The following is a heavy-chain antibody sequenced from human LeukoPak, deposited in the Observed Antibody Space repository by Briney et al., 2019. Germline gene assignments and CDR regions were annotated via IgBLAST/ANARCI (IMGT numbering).Heavy chain of an antibody. Sequence: PSETLSLTCTVSGGSISSGGYYWSWIRQHPGKGLEWIGYIYYSGITYYNPSLKSRATISVDTSKNQFSLKLSSVTAADTAVYYCARDRLEHGLCFGPWGQGILVTVSS. CDR2: IYYSGIT. CDR3: ARDRLEHGLCFGP. V-gene: IGHV4-31*03. CDR1: GGSISSGGYY. D-gene: IGHD3-3*01. J-gene: IGHJ5*02.